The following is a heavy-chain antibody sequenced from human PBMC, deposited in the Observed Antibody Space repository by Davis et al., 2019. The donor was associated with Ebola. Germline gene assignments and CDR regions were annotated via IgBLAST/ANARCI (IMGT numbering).Heavy chain of an antibody. D-gene: IGHD6-19*01. CDR1: GFTFSNAW. CDR3: TTCGVSSGWYDDY. V-gene: IGHV3-15*01. CDR2: IKSKTDGGTT. J-gene: IGHJ4*02. Sequence: GESLKISCAASGFTFSNAWMSWVRQAPGKGLEWVGRIKSKTDGGTTDYAAPVKGRFTISRDDSKNTLYLQMNSLKTEDTAVYYCTTCGVSSGWYDDYWGQGTLVTVTS.